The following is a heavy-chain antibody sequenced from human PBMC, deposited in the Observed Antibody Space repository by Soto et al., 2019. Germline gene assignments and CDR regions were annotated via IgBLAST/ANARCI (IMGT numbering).Heavy chain of an antibody. Sequence: QLQLQESGSGLVKPSQTLSLTCAVSGGSISSGGYSWSWIRQPPGKGLEWIGYIYHSGSTYYNPSLKSRVTISVDTSKNQFSLKLSSVTAADTAVYYGARAEGYGDYDYFDYWGQGTLVTVSS. CDR1: GGSISSGGYS. CDR3: ARAEGYGDYDYFDY. CDR2: IYHSGST. J-gene: IGHJ4*02. D-gene: IGHD4-17*01. V-gene: IGHV4-30-2*01.